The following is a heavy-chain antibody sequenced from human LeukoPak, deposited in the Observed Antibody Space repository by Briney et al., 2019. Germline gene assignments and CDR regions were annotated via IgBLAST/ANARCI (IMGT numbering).Heavy chain of an antibody. CDR1: GFTFSAFE. J-gene: IGHJ4*02. CDR3: VGAYCSSTSCSDYFDY. Sequence: PGGSLRLSCAASGFTFSAFEMNWVRQAPGKGLEWLSYLSGSGGTTLYADSVKGRFTISRDNAKNSLYLQMNSLRVEDTAVYYCVGAYCSSTSCSDYFDYWGQGSLVTVSS. V-gene: IGHV3-48*03. D-gene: IGHD2-2*01. CDR2: LSGSGGTT.